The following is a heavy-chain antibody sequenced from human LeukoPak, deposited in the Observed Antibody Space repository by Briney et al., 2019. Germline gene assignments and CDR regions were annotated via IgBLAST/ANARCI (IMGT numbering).Heavy chain of an antibody. CDR3: ARERLGYSYGYPDAFDI. V-gene: IGHV4-59*01. CDR2: ICYSGST. D-gene: IGHD5-18*01. CDR1: GGSISSYY. J-gene: IGHJ3*02. Sequence: PSETLSLTCTVSGGSISSYYWSWIRQPPGKGLEWIGYICYSGSTNYNPSLKSRVTISVDTSKNQFSLKLSSVTAADTAVYYCARERLGYSYGYPDAFDIWGQGTMVTVSS.